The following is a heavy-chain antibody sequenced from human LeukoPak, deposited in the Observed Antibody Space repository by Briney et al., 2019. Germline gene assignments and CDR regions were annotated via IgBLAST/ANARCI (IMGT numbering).Heavy chain of an antibody. CDR3: ARASNHYYYFGMHV. Sequence: GASVKLSCKASGYTFSSYGISWVRQAPGQGLGWMGWISAYNGNTNYAQKLQGRVTMTTDTSTSTAYMELRSLRSDDTAVYYCARASNHYYYFGMHVWGGGTTVSVST. CDR2: ISAYNGNT. J-gene: IGHJ6*04. CDR1: GYTFSSYG. V-gene: IGHV1-18*01.